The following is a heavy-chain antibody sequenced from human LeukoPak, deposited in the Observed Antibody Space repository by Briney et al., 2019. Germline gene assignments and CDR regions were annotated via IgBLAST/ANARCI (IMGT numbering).Heavy chain of an antibody. CDR2: IYYTGST. D-gene: IGHD6-13*01. CDR3: ARAGYSSSWYLDY. Sequence: PSETLSLTCTVSGGSINSYYWYWIRQPPGKGLAWIGYIYYTGSTNYNPSLKSRVTISVDTSKNHFSLKVNSVTPADTAVYFCARAGYSSSWYLDYWGQGTLVTVSS. CDR1: GGSINSYY. J-gene: IGHJ4*02. V-gene: IGHV4-59*01.